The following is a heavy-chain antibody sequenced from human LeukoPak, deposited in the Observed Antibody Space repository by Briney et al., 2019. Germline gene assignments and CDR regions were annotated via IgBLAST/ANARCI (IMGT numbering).Heavy chain of an antibody. Sequence: GGSLRLSCAASGFLFSDYSMNWVRQAPGKGLEWISYVGIDSGNTKYADSVKGRFTISGDNAKKSLYLQMNSLRVEDTAVYYCARDYRFAFDNWGQGTLVTVSS. V-gene: IGHV3-21*05. CDR1: GFLFSDYS. J-gene: IGHJ4*02. CDR2: VGIDSGNT. CDR3: ARDYRFAFDN.